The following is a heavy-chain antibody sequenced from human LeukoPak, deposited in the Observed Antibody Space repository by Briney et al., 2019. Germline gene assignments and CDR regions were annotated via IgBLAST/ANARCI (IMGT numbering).Heavy chain of an antibody. J-gene: IGHJ4*02. V-gene: IGHV1-69*13. D-gene: IGHD1-7*01. CDR3: ARGNSPLTGTTPGEFDY. CDR2: IIPIFGTA. CDR1: GYTFTIYY. Sequence: SVKVSCKASGYTFTIYYMHWVRQAPGQGLEWMGGIIPIFGTANYAQKFQGRVTITADESTSTAYMELSSLRSEDTAVYYCARGNSPLTGTTPGEFDYWGQGTLVTVSS.